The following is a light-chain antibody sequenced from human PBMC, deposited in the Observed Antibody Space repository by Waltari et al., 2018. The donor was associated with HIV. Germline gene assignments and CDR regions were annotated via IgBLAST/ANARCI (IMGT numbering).Light chain of an antibody. CDR1: QSISASQ. CDR3: QQYGRSPIT. Sequence: EIVLTQYPDTLSVSPGQSATLSCRASQSISASQLAWYQQKPGQAPRLVIYGASTRATGIPDRFSGSGSGTDCALTISRLEPEDSAVFYCQQYGRSPITFGLGTRLEIK. J-gene: IGKJ5*01. CDR2: GAS. V-gene: IGKV3-20*01.